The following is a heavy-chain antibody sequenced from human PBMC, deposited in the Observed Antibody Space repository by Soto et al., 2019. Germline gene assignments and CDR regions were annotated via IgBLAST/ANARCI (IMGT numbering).Heavy chain of an antibody. CDR2: ISGSGGST. J-gene: IGHJ4*02. CDR1: GFTFSSYA. D-gene: IGHD3-22*01. V-gene: IGHV3-23*01. Sequence: GGSLRLSCAASGFTFSSYAMSWVRQAPGKGLEWVSAISGSGGSTYYADSVKGRFTISRDNSKNTLYLQMNSLRAEDTAVYYCAKEGTMIVVVITYYFDYWGQGTLGTVSS. CDR3: AKEGTMIVVVITYYFDY.